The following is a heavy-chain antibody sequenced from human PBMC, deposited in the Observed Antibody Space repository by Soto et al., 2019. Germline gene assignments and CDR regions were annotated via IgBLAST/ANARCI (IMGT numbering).Heavy chain of an antibody. CDR1: GYTFTSYG. CDR2: ISPYKGTR. J-gene: IGHJ4*02. V-gene: IGHV1-18*01. CDR3: ASIRRRTVTPEARVDF. Sequence: QIQLVQSGSEVKTPGASVKVSCKVSGYTFTSYGISWVRQAPGQGLEWVAWISPYKGTRNYTESRKGSVTLTTDPAPSTAYIELKCLTADDTAVYFCASIRRRTVTPEARVDFWGQASLVTITS. D-gene: IGHD3-3*02.